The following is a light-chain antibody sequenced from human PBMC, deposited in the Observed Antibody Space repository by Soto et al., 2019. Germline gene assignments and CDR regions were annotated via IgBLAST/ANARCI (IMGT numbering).Light chain of an antibody. J-gene: IGKJ4*01. CDR3: QKYKTEPLS. Sequence: DIQMTPSPSSPSASVGSRVTVTFRTSQDINKYLAWYQQKPGKVPKLLIYAASALQSGVPSRFSGSGSGTVFTLTISSLQPEDVATYYCQKYKTEPLSFGGGTKVDIK. CDR1: QDINKY. V-gene: IGKV1-27*01. CDR2: AAS.